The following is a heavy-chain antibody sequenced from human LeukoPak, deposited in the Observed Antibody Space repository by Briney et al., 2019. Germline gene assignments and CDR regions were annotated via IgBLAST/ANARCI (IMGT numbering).Heavy chain of an antibody. V-gene: IGHV4-34*01. CDR2: INHRGST. CDR3: ARYYYDSSGYYAEYFQY. J-gene: IGHJ1*01. Sequence: SETLSLTCAVYGGSFSGYYWSWIRQPPGKGLEWIGEINHRGSTNYNPSLKSRVTISVDTSKNQFSLKLSSVTAADTAVYYCARYYYDSSGYYAEYFQYWGQGTLVTVSS. D-gene: IGHD3-22*01. CDR1: GGSFSGYY.